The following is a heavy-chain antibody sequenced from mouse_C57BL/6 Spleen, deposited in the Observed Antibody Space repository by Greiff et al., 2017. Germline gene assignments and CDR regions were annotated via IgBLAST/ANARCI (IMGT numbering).Heavy chain of an antibody. Sequence: QVQLKQPGTELVKPGASVKLSCKASGYTFTSYWMHWVKQRPGQGLEWIGNINPSNGGTNYNEKFKSKATLTADKSSSTAYMPLSSLTSEDSAVXYCARAPPNYYGSSFWYFDVWGTGTTVTVSS. J-gene: IGHJ1*03. V-gene: IGHV1-53*01. D-gene: IGHD1-1*01. CDR3: ARAPPNYYGSSFWYFDV. CDR1: GYTFTSYW. CDR2: INPSNGGT.